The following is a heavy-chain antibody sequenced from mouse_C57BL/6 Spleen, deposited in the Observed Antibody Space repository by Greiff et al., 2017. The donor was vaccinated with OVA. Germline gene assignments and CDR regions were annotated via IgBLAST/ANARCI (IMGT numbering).Heavy chain of an antibody. J-gene: IGHJ2*01. V-gene: IGHV5-17*01. CDR1: GFTFSDYG. CDR2: ISSGSSTT. D-gene: IGHD1-1*01. Sequence: EVHLVEPGGGLVKPGGSLKLSCAASGFTFSDYGMHWVRQAPEKGLEWVAYISSGSSTTHYADKVKGRITISRDKTKNTLFLQLTSLRSEDTAMYYCSRTYCYGSSYVGYWGQGTTLTVSS. CDR3: SRTYCYGSSYVGY.